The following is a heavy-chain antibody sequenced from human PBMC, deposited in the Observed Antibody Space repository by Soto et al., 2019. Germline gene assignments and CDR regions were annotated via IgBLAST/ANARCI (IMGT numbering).Heavy chain of an antibody. J-gene: IGHJ5*02. CDR1: CGTIINRGYY. V-gene: IGHV4-31*02. CDR2: IFYSGTT. CDR3: ARSVDL. Sequence: PLCLPWTVSCGTIINRGYYWSWISQHPGKGLEWIGYIFYSGTTYYNPSLKSRVTISVDTSKNQFSLKLSSVTAADTAVYYCARSVDLWGKGTLVT.